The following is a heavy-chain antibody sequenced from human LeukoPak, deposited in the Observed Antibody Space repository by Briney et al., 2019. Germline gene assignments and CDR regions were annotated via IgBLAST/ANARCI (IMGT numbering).Heavy chain of an antibody. CDR3: ARDFGAYPEFDP. D-gene: IGHD3-10*01. Sequence: GGSLRLSCAASGFTVSSNYMSWVRQAPGKGLVWVSVIYSGGSTYYADSVKGRFTISRDNSKNTLYLQMNSLRAEDTAVYYCARDFGAYPEFDPWGQGTLVTVSS. J-gene: IGHJ5*02. CDR1: GFTVSSNY. CDR2: IYSGGST. V-gene: IGHV3-66*01.